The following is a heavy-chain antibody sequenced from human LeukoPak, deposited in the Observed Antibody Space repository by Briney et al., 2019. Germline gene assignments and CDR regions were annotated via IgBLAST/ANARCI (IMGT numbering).Heavy chain of an antibody. J-gene: IGHJ5*02. CDR3: ARDIKRSRARWENLGFDP. CDR2: ISAYNGNT. V-gene: IGHV1-18*01. CDR1: GYTFTSYG. Sequence: ASVKVSCKASGYTFTSYGISWVRQAPGQGLEWMGWISAYNGNTNYAQKFQGRVTMTTDTSTSTAYMELRSLRSDDTAMYYCARDIKRSRARWENLGFDPWGQGTLVTVSS. D-gene: IGHD1-14*01.